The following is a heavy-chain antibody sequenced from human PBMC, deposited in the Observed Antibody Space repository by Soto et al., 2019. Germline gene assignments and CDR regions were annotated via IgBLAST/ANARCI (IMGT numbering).Heavy chain of an antibody. CDR2: IIPIFGTA. CDR3: ARDPYSSSLYYFDY. CDR1: GGTFSSYA. D-gene: IGHD6-13*01. Sequence: QVQLVQSGAEVKKPGSSVKVSCKASGGTFSSYAISWVRQAPGQGLEWMGGIIPIFGTANYAQKFQGRVTITADESTSTAYMELSSLRSEDTAVYYCARDPYSSSLYYFDYWGQGTLVTVSS. V-gene: IGHV1-69*01. J-gene: IGHJ4*02.